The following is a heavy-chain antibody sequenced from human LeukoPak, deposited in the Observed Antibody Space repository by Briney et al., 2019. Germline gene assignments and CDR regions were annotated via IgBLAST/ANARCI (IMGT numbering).Heavy chain of an antibody. CDR3: AKDSWELPGTSYDY. CDR2: ISWNSGSI. Sequence: PGGSLRLSCAASRFAFDDYAMHWVRQAPGKGLEWVSGISWNSGSIGYADSVKGRFTISRDNAKNSLYLQMNSLRAEDTALYYCAKDSWELPGTSYDYWGQGTLVTVSS. D-gene: IGHD1-26*01. V-gene: IGHV3-9*01. CDR1: RFAFDDYA. J-gene: IGHJ4*02.